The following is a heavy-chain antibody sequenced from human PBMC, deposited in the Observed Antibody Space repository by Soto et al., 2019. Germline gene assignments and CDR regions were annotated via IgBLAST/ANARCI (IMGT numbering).Heavy chain of an antibody. V-gene: IGHV1-18*01. CDR2: ISAYNGNT. J-gene: IGHJ3*02. D-gene: IGHD4-4*01. CDR3: ARPVTSPDHLDI. CDR1: GYIFSHYG. Sequence: QVQLVQSGAEVKKPGASVKVSCKSSGYIFSHYGITWVRQAPGQGLEWMGWISAYNGNTDYAQKFQDRLTLATDTSTSTAYMELRSLRSDDTALYYCARPVTSPDHLDIWGQGTMVTVSS.